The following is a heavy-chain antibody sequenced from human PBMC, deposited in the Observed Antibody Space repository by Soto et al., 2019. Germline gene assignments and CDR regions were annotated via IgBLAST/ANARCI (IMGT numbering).Heavy chain of an antibody. D-gene: IGHD1-1*01. J-gene: IGHJ4*02. CDR3: ARARQWEPLPY. CDR2: VSAYNRNT. Sequence: QVRLEQSGPEVKKPGASMKVSCKASGYTFSNYGITWVRQAPGQGLEWMGWVSAYNRNTNYPQKFEDRVTTTTHTTTGTAATELMSLRSDDKAVYFCARARQWEPLPYWGPGTPVTVYS. V-gene: IGHV1-18*04. CDR1: GYTFSNYG.